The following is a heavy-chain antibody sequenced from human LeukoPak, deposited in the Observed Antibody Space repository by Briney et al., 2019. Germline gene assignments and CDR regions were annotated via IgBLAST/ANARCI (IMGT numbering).Heavy chain of an antibody. CDR2: ISRGSTTI. D-gene: IGHD3-10*01. CDR1: GFSLSSYH. Sequence: GGSLRLFCGPSGFSLSSYHMNWLRQARGKGLEGVSYISRGSTTIYYADSVKGRFTISRDNAKNSLYLQRSSLRAEDTAGYYCARDGVEYGSGGFYFDYWGQGTLVTVSS. CDR3: ARDGVEYGSGGFYFDY. V-gene: IGHV3-48*01. J-gene: IGHJ4*02.